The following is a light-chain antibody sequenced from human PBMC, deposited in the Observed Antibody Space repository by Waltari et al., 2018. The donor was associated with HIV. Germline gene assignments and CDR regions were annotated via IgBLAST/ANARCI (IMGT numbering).Light chain of an antibody. CDR1: SSNIRAGYE. CDR2: GNN. V-gene: IGLV1-40*01. CDR3: QSFDRSLSAWV. Sequence: QSVLTQPPSVSGAPGHRVTISCPGSSSNIRAGYEVHWYQQLPGTAPKLLIYGNNNRPSGVPDRFSGSKSDTSASLAISGLQAEDEADYYCQSFDRSLSAWVFGGGTKLTVL. J-gene: IGLJ2*01.